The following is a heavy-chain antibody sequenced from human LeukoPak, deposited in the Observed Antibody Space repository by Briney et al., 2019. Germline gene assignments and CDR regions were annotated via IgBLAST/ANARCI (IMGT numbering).Heavy chain of an antibody. CDR1: GGSFNSHA. D-gene: IGHD3-3*01. V-gene: IGHV1-69*05. Sequence: GASVKVSCKASGGSFNSHAIAWVRQAPGQGLEWLGRIIPVIGTGNYAQKFRGRVTITTDESTSTAYMELNSLRAEDTAVYYCARSYDFWSPHLSYFDYWGQGTLVTVSS. J-gene: IGHJ4*02. CDR2: IIPVIGTG. CDR3: ARSYDFWSPHLSYFDY.